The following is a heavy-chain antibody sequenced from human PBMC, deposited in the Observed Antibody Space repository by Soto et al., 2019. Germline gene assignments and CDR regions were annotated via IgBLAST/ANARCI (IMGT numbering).Heavy chain of an antibody. V-gene: IGHV3-53*01. D-gene: IGHD6-19*01. J-gene: IGHJ4*02. Sequence: EVQLVESGGGLIQPGGSLRLSCAASGFAVSSKYMTWVRQAPGKGLEWVSVIYGGGTTYYADSVKGRFTISRDTPKNTLYLQMNRLRAEDTAVYYCVQTTGWPGFDFWGQGTLVTVSS. CDR2: IYGGGTT. CDR3: VQTTGWPGFDF. CDR1: GFAVSSKY.